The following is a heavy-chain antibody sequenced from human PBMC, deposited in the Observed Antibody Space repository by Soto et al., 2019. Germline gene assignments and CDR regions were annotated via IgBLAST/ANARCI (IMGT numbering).Heavy chain of an antibody. D-gene: IGHD6-13*01. J-gene: IGHJ5*02. V-gene: IGHV3-30-3*01. CDR3: ARVYSSSWYGGWFDP. Sequence: QVQLVESGGGVVQPGRSLRLSCAASGFTFSSYAMHWVRQAPGKGLAWVAVISYDGSNKYYADSVKGRFTISRDNSKNTLYLQMNSLRGEDTAVYYCARVYSSSWYGGWFDPWGQGTLVTVSS. CDR2: ISYDGSNK. CDR1: GFTFSSYA.